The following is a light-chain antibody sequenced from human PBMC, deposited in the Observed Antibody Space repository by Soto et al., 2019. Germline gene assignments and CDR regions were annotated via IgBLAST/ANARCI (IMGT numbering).Light chain of an antibody. CDR3: FSFKTTSTHV. Sequence: QSALTQPASLSGSPGQSITISCTGTSSDIGAYDYVSWFQQHPGKAPKLMISEVNNRPSGVSNRFSGPKSGNTAYLTISGLQVEDEAEYFCFSFKTTSTHVFGTGTKVTVL. V-gene: IGLV2-14*01. CDR1: SSDIGAYDY. J-gene: IGLJ1*01. CDR2: EVN.